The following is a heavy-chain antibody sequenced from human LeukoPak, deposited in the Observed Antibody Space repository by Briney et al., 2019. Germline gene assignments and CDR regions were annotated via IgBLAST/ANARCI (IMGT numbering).Heavy chain of an antibody. V-gene: IGHV3-23*01. J-gene: IGHJ4*02. CDR3: AKHSRGIAAAGTPVDFDY. CDR2: SSGSGGST. CDR1: GFTFSSYA. D-gene: IGHD6-13*01. Sequence: GGSLRLSCAASGFTFSSYAMSWLRPAPGKGLEWVSASSGSGGSTYYADSVKGRFTISRDNSKNTLYLQMNSLRAEDTAVYYCAKHSRGIAAAGTPVDFDYWGQGTLVTVSS.